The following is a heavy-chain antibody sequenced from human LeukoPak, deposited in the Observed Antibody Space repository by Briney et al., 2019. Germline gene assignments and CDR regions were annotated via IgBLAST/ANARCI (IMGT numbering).Heavy chain of an antibody. V-gene: IGHV1-46*01. CDR2: INPSGGST. J-gene: IGHJ4*02. CDR1: GYTFTSYY. Sequence: GASVKVSCKASGYTFTSYYMHWVRQAPGQGLEWMGIINPSGGSTSYAQKFQGRVTMTRDTSTSTVYMELSSLRSEDTAVYYCARAGFLGYCSSTSCSQRTLDYWGQGTLVTVSA. CDR3: ARAGFLGYCSSTSCSQRTLDY. D-gene: IGHD2-2*01.